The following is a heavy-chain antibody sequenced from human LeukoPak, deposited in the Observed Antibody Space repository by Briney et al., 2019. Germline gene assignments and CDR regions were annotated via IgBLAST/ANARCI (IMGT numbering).Heavy chain of an antibody. J-gene: IGHJ5*02. Sequence: QAGGPLRLSCAASGFTFSSYAMSWVPQAPGKALEWVSAISGSGGSTYYADPVKGRFTISRDNSKNTLYLQMNSLRAEDTAVYYCAKDFSPRYPWELPENWFDPWGQGTLVTVSS. CDR2: ISGSGGST. CDR3: AKDFSPRYPWELPENWFDP. D-gene: IGHD1-26*01. V-gene: IGHV3-23*01. CDR1: GFTFSSYA.